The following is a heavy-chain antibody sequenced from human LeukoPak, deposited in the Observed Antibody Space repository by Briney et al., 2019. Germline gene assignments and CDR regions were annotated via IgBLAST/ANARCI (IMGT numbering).Heavy chain of an antibody. D-gene: IGHD6-6*01. CDR1: GGTFSSYA. V-gene: IGHV1-69*06. J-gene: IGHJ4*02. CDR2: IIPIFGTA. CDR3: ARSIAARALDY. Sequence: ASVKVSCKASGGTFSSYAISWARQAPGQGLEWMGGIIPIFGTANYAQKFQGRVTITADKSTSTAYMELSSLRSEDTAVYYCARSIAARALDYWGQGTLVTVSS.